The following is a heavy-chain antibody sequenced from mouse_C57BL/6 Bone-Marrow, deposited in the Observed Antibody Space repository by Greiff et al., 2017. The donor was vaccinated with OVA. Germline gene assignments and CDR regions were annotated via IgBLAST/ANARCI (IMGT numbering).Heavy chain of an antibody. J-gene: IGHJ3*01. V-gene: IGHV1-64*01. CDR1: GYTFTSYW. CDR2: IHPNSGST. D-gene: IGHD2-4*01. CDR3: ARYDYGAY. Sequence: VKLKQPGAELVKPGASVKLSCKASGYTFTSYWMHWVKQRPGQGLEWIGMIHPNSGSTNYNEKFKSKATLTVDKSSSTAYMQLSSLTSEDSAVYYCARYDYGAYWGQGTLVTVSA.